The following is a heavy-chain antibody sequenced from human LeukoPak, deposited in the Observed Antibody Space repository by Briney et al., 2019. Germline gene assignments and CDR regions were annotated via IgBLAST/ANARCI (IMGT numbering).Heavy chain of an antibody. V-gene: IGHV5-51*01. CDR2: IYPGDFDT. J-gene: IGHJ4*02. D-gene: IGHD3-10*01. CDR3: ARGYGEGRYYIDY. CDR1: RYTFTIYW. Sequence: GESLKISCKGSRYTFTIYWIAWVRQMPGKGLECMGIIYPGDFDTRYSPSFQGQVTISADKSINTAYLQWSSLKASDTAMYYCARGYGEGRYYIDYWGQGTLVTVSS.